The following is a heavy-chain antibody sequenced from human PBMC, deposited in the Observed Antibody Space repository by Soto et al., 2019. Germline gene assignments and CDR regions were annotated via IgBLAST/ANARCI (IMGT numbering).Heavy chain of an antibody. CDR1: GFTFSSYW. V-gene: IGHV3-74*01. D-gene: IGHD1-26*01. CDR3: ARGGSLNWYFDL. J-gene: IGHJ2*01. Sequence: EVQLVESGGGLVQPGGSLRLSCAASGFTFSSYWMHWVRQAPGKGLVWVSRINSDGSSTSYADSVKGRFIISRDNAKNTLYLQMTSLRAEDTAVYYCARGGSLNWYFDLWGRGTLVTVSS. CDR2: INSDGSST.